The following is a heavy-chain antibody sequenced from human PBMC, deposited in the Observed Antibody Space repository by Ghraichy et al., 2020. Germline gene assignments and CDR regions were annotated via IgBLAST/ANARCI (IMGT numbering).Heavy chain of an antibody. CDR2: IIGSGGST. CDR1: GFTFSSYA. V-gene: IGHV3-23*01. Sequence: GESLNISCAASGFTFSSYAMTWVRQAPGKGLEWVSAIIGSGGSTFYADSVKGRFTISRDNSKNTLYLQMNSLRAEDTAVYYCAKGIYDMDVWGPGTTVTVSS. J-gene: IGHJ6*02. D-gene: IGHD6-13*01. CDR3: AKGIYDMDV.